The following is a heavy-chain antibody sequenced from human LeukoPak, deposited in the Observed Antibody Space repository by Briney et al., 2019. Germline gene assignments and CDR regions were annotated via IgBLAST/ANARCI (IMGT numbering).Heavy chain of an antibody. CDR1: GFTFSSYA. CDR2: ISGSGGST. CDR3: AKDMIVILPTAREYFDY. J-gene: IGHJ4*02. Sequence: PGGSLSLSCAASGFTFSSYAMSWVGQAPGNGLEWVSGISGSGGSTYYADSVKGRFTISRDNSKNTVYQQMNRLRAEDTAVYYCAKDMIVILPTAREYFDYWGQGTLVTVSS. D-gene: IGHD2-2*01. V-gene: IGHV3-23*01.